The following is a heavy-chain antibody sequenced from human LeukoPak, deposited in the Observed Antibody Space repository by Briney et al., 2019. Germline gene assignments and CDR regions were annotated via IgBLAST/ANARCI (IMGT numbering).Heavy chain of an antibody. D-gene: IGHD6-19*01. V-gene: IGHV1-8*01. CDR2: MNPNSGNT. CDR1: GYTFTSYD. J-gene: IGHJ4*02. Sequence: ASVKVSCKASGYTFTSYDINWVRQATGQGLEWMGWMNPNSGNTGYAQKFQGRVTMTRNTSISTAYMELSSLRSEDTAVYYCARGVSRSLYSSGWYPSDYWGQGTLVTVSS. CDR3: ARGVSRSLYSSGWYPSDY.